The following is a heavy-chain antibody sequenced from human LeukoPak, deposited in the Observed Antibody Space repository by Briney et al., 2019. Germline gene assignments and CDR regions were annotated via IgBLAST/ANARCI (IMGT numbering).Heavy chain of an antibody. V-gene: IGHV1-24*01. CDR2: FDPEDGET. D-gene: IGHD4-11*01. CDR1: GYTLTELS. CDR3: STYSNCGYCYFDL. J-gene: IGHJ2*01. Sequence: ASVKVSCKVSGYTLTELSMHWVRQPPGKGLEWMGGFDPEDGETSYAQKLQGKVTMTEDTSTDPAYMEPSSPRSDETAAYYCSTYSNCGYCYFDLWGGSTLVPVSS.